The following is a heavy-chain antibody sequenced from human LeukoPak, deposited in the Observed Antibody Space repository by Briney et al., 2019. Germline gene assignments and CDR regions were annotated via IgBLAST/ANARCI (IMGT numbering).Heavy chain of an antibody. D-gene: IGHD2-2*01. Sequence: PGGSLRLSCAASEFTFSSYWMHWVRQAPGKGLVWVSRINSDGSGTSYADSVKGRFTISRDNAKNTLYLQMNSLRAEDTAVYYCARAYCSSTSCPIDYWGQGTLVTVSS. J-gene: IGHJ4*02. CDR1: EFTFSSYW. CDR3: ARAYCSSTSCPIDY. V-gene: IGHV3-74*01. CDR2: INSDGSGT.